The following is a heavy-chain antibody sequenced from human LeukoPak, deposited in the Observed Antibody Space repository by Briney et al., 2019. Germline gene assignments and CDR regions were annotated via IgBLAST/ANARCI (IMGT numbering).Heavy chain of an antibody. CDR1: GDSLSDSANY. CDR3: ARSPFNLYFDL. J-gene: IGHJ5*01. Sequence: SETLSLTCTVSGDSLSDSANYWAWVRQPPGKGLEWIGSIYYSGTTIHNPSLKSRVTVSMETSKNQLFLKLTSVTAADTAVYFCARSPFNLYFDLWGQGALVPVSS. V-gene: IGHV4-39*07. D-gene: IGHD2-2*02. CDR2: IYYSGTT.